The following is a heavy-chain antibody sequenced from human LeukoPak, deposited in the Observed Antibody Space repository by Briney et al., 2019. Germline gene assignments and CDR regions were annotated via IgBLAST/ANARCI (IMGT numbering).Heavy chain of an antibody. Sequence: PGGSLRLSCAASGFTFSSYGMSWVRQAPGKGLEWVSAISGSGGSTYYADSVKGRFTISRDNSKNTLYLQMNSLRAEDTAVYYCAKPKWNYEFEGWFDPWGQGTLVTVSS. D-gene: IGHD1-7*01. V-gene: IGHV3-23*01. CDR3: AKPKWNYEFEGWFDP. CDR2: ISGSGGST. J-gene: IGHJ5*02. CDR1: GFTFSSYG.